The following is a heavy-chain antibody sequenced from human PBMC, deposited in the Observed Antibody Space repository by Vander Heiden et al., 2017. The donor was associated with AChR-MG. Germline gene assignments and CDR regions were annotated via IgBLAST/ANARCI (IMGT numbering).Heavy chain of an antibody. J-gene: IGHJ6*02. CDR3: ARRYSSSWQDHGMDV. V-gene: IGHV4-30-4*01. CDR1: GGSISSGDYY. D-gene: IGHD6-13*01. CDR2: IYYSGST. Sequence: VHLQESGPGLVTPSQTLSLTCTVSGGSISSGDYYWSWIRQPPGKGLEWIGYIYYSGSTYYNPSLKSRVTISVDTSKNQFSLKLSSVTAADTAVYYCARRYSSSWQDHGMDVWGQGTTVTVSS.